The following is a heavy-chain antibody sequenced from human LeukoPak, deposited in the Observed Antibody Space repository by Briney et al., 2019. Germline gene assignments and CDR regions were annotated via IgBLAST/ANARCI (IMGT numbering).Heavy chain of an antibody. J-gene: IGHJ4*02. Sequence: PSETLSLTCTVSGGSISSSSYYWGWIRQPPGKGPEWIGYIYYSGSTNYNPSLKSRVTISVDTSKNQFSLKTNSVTAADTAVYYCARLASSGWSHCDYWGQGTLVTVSS. D-gene: IGHD6-19*01. CDR3: ARLASSGWSHCDY. CDR1: GGSISSSSYY. V-gene: IGHV4-61*05. CDR2: IYYSGST.